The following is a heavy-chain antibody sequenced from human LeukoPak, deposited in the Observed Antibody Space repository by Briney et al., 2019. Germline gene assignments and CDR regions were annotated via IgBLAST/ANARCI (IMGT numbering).Heavy chain of an antibody. D-gene: IGHD3-3*01. V-gene: IGHV4-38-2*02. J-gene: IGHJ6*03. CDR2: IYRSGTT. Sequence: SETLPLTCTVSGYSIRTSHYGGWIRQSPGQGLEWIGNIYRSGTTYYNPCLKSRSTISMHTYKHQFSLTLSSVNAPDTAVHYCARRKAISGVPSPPYYMHVWGKGTPVNLSS. CDR1: GYSIRTSHY. CDR3: ARRKAISGVPSPPYYMHV.